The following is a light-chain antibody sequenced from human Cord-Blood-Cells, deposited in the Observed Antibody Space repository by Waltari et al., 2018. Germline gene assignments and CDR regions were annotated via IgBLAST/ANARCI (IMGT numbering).Light chain of an antibody. CDR2: GAS. Sequence: EVVLTQSPATPSWSPVTIATTSCRASQRVNSSYLAWYQQKPGQAPRLLIYGASSRATGIPDRFSGSGSGTDFTLTISRLEPEDFAVYYCQQYGSSPTTFGQGTKVEIK. CDR3: QQYGSSPTT. V-gene: IGKV3-20*01. CDR1: QRVNSSY. J-gene: IGKJ1*01.